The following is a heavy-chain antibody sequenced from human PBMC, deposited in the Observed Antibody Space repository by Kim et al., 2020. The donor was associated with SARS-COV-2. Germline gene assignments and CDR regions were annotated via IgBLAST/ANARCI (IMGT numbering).Heavy chain of an antibody. J-gene: IGHJ5*02. CDR3: ARVGATVTNYNWFDP. CDR1: GYSFTSYW. CDR2: IYPGDSDT. D-gene: IGHD1-26*01. V-gene: IGHV5-51*01. Sequence: GESLKISCKGSGYSFTSYWIGWVRQMPGKGLEWMGIIYPGDSDTRYSPSFQGQVTISADKSISTAYLQWSSLKASDTAMYYCARVGATVTNYNWFDPWGQGTLVTVSS.